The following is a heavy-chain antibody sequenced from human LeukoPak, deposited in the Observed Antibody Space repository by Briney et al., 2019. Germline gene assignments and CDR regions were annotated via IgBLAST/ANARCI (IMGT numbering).Heavy chain of an antibody. CDR3: ARDGAMVRGESSLNWFDP. J-gene: IGHJ5*02. Sequence: GASVKVSCKASGYTFTSYGISWVRQAPGQGLEWMGWISAYNGNTNYAQKLQGRVTMTTDTSTSTAYMELRSLRSDDTAVYYCARDGAMVRGESSLNWFDPWGQGTLVTVSS. CDR2: ISAYNGNT. CDR1: GYTFTSYG. D-gene: IGHD3-10*01. V-gene: IGHV1-18*01.